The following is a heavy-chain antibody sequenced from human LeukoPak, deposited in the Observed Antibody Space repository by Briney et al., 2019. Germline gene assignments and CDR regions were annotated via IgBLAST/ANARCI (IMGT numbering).Heavy chain of an antibody. J-gene: IGHJ4*02. Sequence: SVKVSCKASGGTFSSYAISWVRQAPGQGLEWMGRIIPILGIANYAQKFQGRVTITADKSTSTAYMELSSLRSEDTAVYYCAREVRYYDILTGYPPLDYWGQGTLVTVSS. CDR1: GGTFSSYA. CDR3: AREVRYYDILTGYPPLDY. V-gene: IGHV1-69*04. CDR2: IIPILGIA. D-gene: IGHD3-9*01.